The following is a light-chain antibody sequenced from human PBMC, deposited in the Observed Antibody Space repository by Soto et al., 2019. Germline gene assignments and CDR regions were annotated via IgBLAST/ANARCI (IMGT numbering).Light chain of an antibody. Sequence: QSVLTQPPSVSGAPGQRVTISCTGGSSNIGAGYDVHWYQQLPGTAPKLLIYGNSNRPSGVPDRFSGSKSGTSASPAITGLQAEDEAGYYCQSYDNSLGGYVLFGGGTQLTVL. CDR1: SSNIGAGYD. CDR3: QSYDNSLGGYVL. J-gene: IGLJ2*01. V-gene: IGLV1-40*01. CDR2: GNS.